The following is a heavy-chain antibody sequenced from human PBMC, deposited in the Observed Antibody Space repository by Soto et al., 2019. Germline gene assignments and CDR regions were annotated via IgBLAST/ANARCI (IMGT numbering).Heavy chain of an antibody. Sequence: TSETLSLTCTVSGASISGYHWGWIRQPPGKGLEWIGYMSYGGSTNYSPSLKSRVTMSVDTSKNQFSLKLSSVTAADTAVYYCARSDGRYWGQGTLVTVSS. CDR1: GASISGYH. J-gene: IGHJ4*02. CDR3: ARSDGRY. V-gene: IGHV4-59*01. CDR2: MSYGGST.